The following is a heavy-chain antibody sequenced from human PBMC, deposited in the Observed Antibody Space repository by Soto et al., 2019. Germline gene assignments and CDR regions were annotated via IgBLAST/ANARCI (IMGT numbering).Heavy chain of an antibody. CDR3: AREQGYGYYRVADY. V-gene: IGHV3-30*03. Sequence: QVQLVESGGGVVQPGRSLRLSCVASGFTLSGHGMHWVRQAPGKGLEWVAVITYDGSEIHYSDSVKGRFTISRDTSENMVYLQMNSLKTEDTAMYYCAREQGYGYYRVADYWGQGTLVTVSS. D-gene: IGHD1-26*01. CDR2: ITYDGSEI. CDR1: GFTLSGHG. J-gene: IGHJ4*02.